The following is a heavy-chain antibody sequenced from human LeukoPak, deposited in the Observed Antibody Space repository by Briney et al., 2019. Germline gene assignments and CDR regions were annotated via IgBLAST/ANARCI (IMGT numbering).Heavy chain of an antibody. V-gene: IGHV4-61*01. CDR2: IYYSGST. D-gene: IGHD3-9*01. CDR3: ARGRYFDWLLPYYFDY. CDR1: GYSINSGYY. Sequence: PSETLSLTCTVSGYSINSGYYWSWIRQPPGKGLEWIGYIYYSGSTNYNPSLKSRVTISVDTSKNQFSLKLSSVTAADTAVYYCARGRYFDWLLPYYFDYWGQGTLVTVSS. J-gene: IGHJ4*02.